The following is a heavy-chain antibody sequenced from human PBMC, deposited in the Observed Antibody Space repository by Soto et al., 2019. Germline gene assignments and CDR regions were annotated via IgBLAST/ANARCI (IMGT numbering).Heavy chain of an antibody. Sequence: EVQLVESGGGLVQPGGSLRLSCAASGFTFSSYSMNWVRQAPGKGLEWVSYISSRSSTIYYADSGKGRFTISRDNAKNSLYLQMNSLRAEDTAVYYCASDTVGGDYALFYWGQGTMVTVSS. V-gene: IGHV3-48*01. CDR3: ASDTVGGDYALFY. CDR2: ISSRSSTI. D-gene: IGHD4-17*01. CDR1: GFTFSSYS. J-gene: IGHJ4*02.